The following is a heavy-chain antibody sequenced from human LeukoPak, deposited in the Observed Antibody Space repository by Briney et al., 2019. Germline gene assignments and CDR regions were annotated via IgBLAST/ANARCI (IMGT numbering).Heavy chain of an antibody. CDR3: AGPLGSPFFHH. Sequence: PGGSLRLSCAASGFSFSSSGMNWVRQVPGKGLQWISYIDSSSSTKNYADSVKGRFTISRDNAKNSLYLQMSSLRAEDTAVYYCAGPLGSPFFHHWGQGTLVTVSS. D-gene: IGHD7-27*01. CDR2: IDSSSSTK. CDR1: GFSFSSSG. V-gene: IGHV3-48*01. J-gene: IGHJ1*01.